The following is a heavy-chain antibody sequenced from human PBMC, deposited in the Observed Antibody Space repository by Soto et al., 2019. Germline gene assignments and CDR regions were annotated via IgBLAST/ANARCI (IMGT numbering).Heavy chain of an antibody. Sequence: XSVKVSCRASGYTFTSYDIHWVRQATGQGLECMGWMNPNSGNTGYSQKLQGRVTMTRNTSISTAYMELSSLRSEDTAVYYCAFKGGSGSYVYGMDFWGQGTTVTVSS. CDR2: MNPNSGNT. V-gene: IGHV1-8*01. D-gene: IGHD3-10*01. CDR1: GYTFTSYD. J-gene: IGHJ6*02. CDR3: AFKGGSGSYVYGMDF.